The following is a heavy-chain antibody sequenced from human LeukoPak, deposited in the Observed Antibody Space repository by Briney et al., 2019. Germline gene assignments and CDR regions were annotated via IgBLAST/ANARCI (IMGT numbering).Heavy chain of an antibody. Sequence: ASVKVSCKTSGYNFIDYYIHWVRQAPGQGLEWVGRIDPVSGGTHYAQKFQGWVTMTRDTSISTAYMELSRLRSDDTAVYYCARGELYSSSWYGGSQFDYWGQGTLVTVSS. CDR2: IDPVSGGT. CDR3: ARGELYSSSWYGGSQFDY. D-gene: IGHD6-13*01. J-gene: IGHJ4*02. V-gene: IGHV1-2*04. CDR1: GYNFIDYY.